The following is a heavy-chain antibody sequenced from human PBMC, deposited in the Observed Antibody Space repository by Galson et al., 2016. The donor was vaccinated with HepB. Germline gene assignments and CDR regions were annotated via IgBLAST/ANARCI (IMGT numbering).Heavy chain of an antibody. D-gene: IGHD3-10*01. CDR3: VRSFGRGAFDY. J-gene: IGHJ4*02. CDR1: GFTFKEYW. CDR2: INEDGSVK. V-gene: IGHV3-7*01. Sequence: SLRLSCAAPGFTFKEYWMSWVRQSPGKGLQWVANINEDGSVKYYVDSVRGRFTISRDNAETSVFLQLDSLTSDDTALYFCVRSFGRGAFDYWGQGTLLTVSS.